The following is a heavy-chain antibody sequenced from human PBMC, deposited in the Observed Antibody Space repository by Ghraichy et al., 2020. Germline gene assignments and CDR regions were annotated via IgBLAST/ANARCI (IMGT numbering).Heavy chain of an antibody. Sequence: GESLNISCAASGFTFSIYAMNWVRQAPGKGLEWVSGISDSGGSTYYADSVKGWFTISRDNSKNTLYLQMNSLRAEDTAVYYCAKDRYTFGPITEFDYWGQGTLVTVSS. CDR2: ISDSGGST. V-gene: IGHV3-23*01. CDR3: AKDRYTFGPITEFDY. J-gene: IGHJ4*02. CDR1: GFTFSIYA. D-gene: IGHD5-24*01.